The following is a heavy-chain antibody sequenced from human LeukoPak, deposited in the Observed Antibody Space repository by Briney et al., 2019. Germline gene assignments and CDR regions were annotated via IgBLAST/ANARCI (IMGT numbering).Heavy chain of an antibody. D-gene: IGHD4-17*01. J-gene: IGHJ6*03. CDR2: IIPIFGTA. CDR3: ARDRFYGDYVNRAYYMDV. CDR1: GGTFSSYA. Sequence: GASVKVSCKASGGTFSSYAISWVRQAPGQGLEWMGGIIPIFGTANYAQKFQGRVTITTDESTSTAYMELSSLRSEDTAVYYCARDRFYGDYVNRAYYMDVWGKGTTVTVSS. V-gene: IGHV1-69*05.